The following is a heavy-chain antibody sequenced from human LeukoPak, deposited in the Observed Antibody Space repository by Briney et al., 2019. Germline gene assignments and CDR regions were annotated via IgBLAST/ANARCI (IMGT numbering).Heavy chain of an antibody. CDR1: GFTFSSYG. Sequence: GGSLRLSCAASGFTFSSYGMHWVRQAPGKGLEWVAFIRYDGSNKYYADSVKGRFTISRDNSKNTLYLQMNSLRAEDTAVYYCAKPIAAARAGYFDLWGRGTLVTVSS. V-gene: IGHV3-30*02. J-gene: IGHJ2*01. CDR3: AKPIAAARAGYFDL. D-gene: IGHD6-13*01. CDR2: IRYDGSNK.